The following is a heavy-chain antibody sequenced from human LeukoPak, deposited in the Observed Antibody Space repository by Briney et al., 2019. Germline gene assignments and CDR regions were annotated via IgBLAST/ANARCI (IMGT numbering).Heavy chain of an antibody. Sequence: SETLSLTCTVSGGSISSGSYYWSWIRQPAGKGLEWIGRIYTSGSTNYNPSLKSRVTISVDTSKNQFSLKLSSVTAADTAVYYCARDLSGSSWYYYYYYMDVWGKGTTVTVSS. J-gene: IGHJ6*03. CDR2: IYTSGST. D-gene: IGHD6-13*01. CDR3: ARDLSGSSWYYYYYYMDV. CDR1: GGSISSGSYY. V-gene: IGHV4-61*02.